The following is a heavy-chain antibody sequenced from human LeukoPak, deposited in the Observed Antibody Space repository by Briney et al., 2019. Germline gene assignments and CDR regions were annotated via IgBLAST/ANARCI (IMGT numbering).Heavy chain of an antibody. J-gene: IGHJ5*02. D-gene: IGHD1-14*01. CDR2: IHHSGST. V-gene: IGHV4-38-2*01. Sequence: DTLSLTCGVCGFFISSDYSWGWIRQPPGKGLEWIGSIHHSGSTLYNSSLVSRVTISLDASENQFSLLLTSVTAGDAAVYYCARTGFRNSDWLDPWGQGTLVTVSS. CDR3: ARTGFRNSDWLDP. CDR1: GFFISSDYS.